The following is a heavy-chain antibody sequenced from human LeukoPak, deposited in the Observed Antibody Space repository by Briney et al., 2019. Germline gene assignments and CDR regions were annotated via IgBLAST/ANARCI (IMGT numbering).Heavy chain of an antibody. V-gene: IGHV6-1*01. D-gene: IGHD6-13*01. Sequence: SQTLSLTCAISGDSVSSNSAAWNWIRQSPSRGLEWLGRTYYRSKWYNDYAVSVKSRITINPDTSKNQFSLQLNSVTPEDTAAYYCARDVIAAAGTYYYYYGMDVWGQGTTVTVSS. J-gene: IGHJ6*02. CDR1: GDSVSSNSAA. CDR3: ARDVIAAAGTYYYYYGMDV. CDR2: TYYRSKWYN.